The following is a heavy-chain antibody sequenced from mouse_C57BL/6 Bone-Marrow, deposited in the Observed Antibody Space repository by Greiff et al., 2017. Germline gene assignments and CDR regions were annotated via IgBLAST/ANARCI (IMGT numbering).Heavy chain of an antibody. V-gene: IGHV1-80*01. D-gene: IGHD2-1*01. CDR3: ARAYGNYVDWYFDV. CDR2: IYPGDGDT. Sequence: QVQLKESGAELVKPGASVKISCKASGYAFSSYWMNWVKQRPGKGLEWIGQIYPGDGDTNYNGKFKGKATLTADKSSSTAYMQLSSLTSEDSAVYFCARAYGNYVDWYFDVWGTGTTVTVSS. J-gene: IGHJ1*03. CDR1: GYAFSSYW.